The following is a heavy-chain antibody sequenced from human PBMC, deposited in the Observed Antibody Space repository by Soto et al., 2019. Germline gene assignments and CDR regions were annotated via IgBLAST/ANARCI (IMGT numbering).Heavy chain of an antibody. CDR3: ARVRAVAGTGYFDY. CDR2: SRNKANRYTT. D-gene: IGHD6-19*01. J-gene: IGHJ4*02. V-gene: IGHV3-72*01. Sequence: EVQLVESGGGLVQPGGSLRLSCAASGFTFSDHYLDWVRQAPGKGLKWVGRSRNKANRYTTDYAASVKGRFTISRDDSKNSLYLQMNSLKTEDTAVYYCARVRAVAGTGYFDYWGQGTLVTVSS. CDR1: GFTFSDHY.